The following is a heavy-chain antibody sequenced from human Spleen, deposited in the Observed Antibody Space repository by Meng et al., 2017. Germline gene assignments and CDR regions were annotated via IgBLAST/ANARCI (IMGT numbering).Heavy chain of an antibody. CDR3: ARAPTTMAHDFDY. D-gene: IGHD4-11*01. V-gene: IGHV4-31*03. Sequence: QLQVPVPGLVKPSQTPSLTFTGSGGSISSGGYCWSWILQHPGKGLDWIGYIYYSGSTNYNPSLKSRVTISVDKSKNQFSLKLSSVTAADSAVYYCARAPTTMAHDFDYWGQGTLVTVSS. J-gene: IGHJ4*02. CDR1: GGSISSGGYC. CDR2: IYYSGST.